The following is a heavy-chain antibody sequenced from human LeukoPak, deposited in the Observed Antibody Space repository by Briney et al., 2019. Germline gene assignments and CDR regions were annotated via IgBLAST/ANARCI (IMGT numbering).Heavy chain of an antibody. V-gene: IGHV3-23*01. CDR2: ISNNGGYT. CDR1: GFTVSSSY. Sequence: GGSLRLSCAASGFTVSSSYMNWVRQAPGKGLEWVSAISNNGGYTYYADSVQGRFTISRDNSKSTLCLQMNSLRAEDTAVYYCAKQLGYCSDGSCYFPYWGRGTLVTVSS. D-gene: IGHD2-15*01. CDR3: AKQLGYCSDGSCYFPY. J-gene: IGHJ4*02.